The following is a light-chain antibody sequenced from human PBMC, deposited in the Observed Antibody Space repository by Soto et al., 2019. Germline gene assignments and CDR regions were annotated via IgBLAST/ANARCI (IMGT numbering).Light chain of an antibody. CDR2: AAS. Sequence: DIQLTQSPSFLSASVGYRFTITCRASQGISSYLAWCQQKPGKAPKLLIYAASTLQGGVPSRFSGSGSGTDFTLTISSLQPEDFATYYCQQANSFPLTFGGGTTGDIK. CDR1: QGISSY. V-gene: IGKV1-9*01. J-gene: IGKJ4*01. CDR3: QQANSFPLT.